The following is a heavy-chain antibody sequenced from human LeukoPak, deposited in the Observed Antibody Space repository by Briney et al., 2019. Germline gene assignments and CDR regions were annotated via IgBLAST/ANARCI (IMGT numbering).Heavy chain of an antibody. Sequence: SQTLSLTCTVSGGSISSGSYYWSWIRQPAGKGLEWIGRIYTSGSTNHNPSLKSRVTISVDTSKNQFSLKLSSVTAADTAVYYCARGIAVAGTRYFQHWGQGTLVTVSS. J-gene: IGHJ1*01. CDR3: ARGIAVAGTRYFQH. CDR1: GGSISSGSYY. D-gene: IGHD6-19*01. CDR2: IYTSGST. V-gene: IGHV4-61*02.